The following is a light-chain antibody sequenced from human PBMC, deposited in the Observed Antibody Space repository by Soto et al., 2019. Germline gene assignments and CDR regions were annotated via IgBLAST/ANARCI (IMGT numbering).Light chain of an antibody. J-gene: IGKJ3*01. Sequence: EFVLTQSPGTLSLSPGERATLSCRASQSVSNSNLAWYQQKPGQAPRPLIYGASNRATGVPDRFSGSESGTDFTLTISRLEPEDFAVYYCQQYGDSFPVTFGPGTKVEIK. CDR2: GAS. V-gene: IGKV3-20*01. CDR3: QQYGDSFPVT. CDR1: QSVSNSN.